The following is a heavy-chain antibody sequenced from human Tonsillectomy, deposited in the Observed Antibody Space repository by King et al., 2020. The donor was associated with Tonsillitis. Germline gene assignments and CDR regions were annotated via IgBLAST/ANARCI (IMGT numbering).Heavy chain of an antibody. CDR1: GFTFSTYP. D-gene: IGHD1-1*01. V-gene: IGHV3-30-3*01. CDR3: ARGTGSVTVGGWYFDL. J-gene: IGHJ2*01. CDR2: ISYDGSNK. Sequence: VQLVESGGGVVQPGRSLRLSCAASGFTFSTYPMHWVRQAPGKGLEWVAVISYDGSNKYYADSVKGRFTISRDNSTNTLYLQMNSLRTEEPAVYYCARGTGSVTVGGWYFDLWGRGTLVTVSS.